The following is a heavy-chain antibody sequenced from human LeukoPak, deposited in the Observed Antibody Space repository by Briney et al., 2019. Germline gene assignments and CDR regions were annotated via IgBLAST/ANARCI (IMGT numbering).Heavy chain of an antibody. D-gene: IGHD4-17*01. J-gene: IGHJ4*02. CDR2: ISSSSSYG. CDR1: RFTHSRYS. CDR3: ARDNDYGVDY. V-gene: IGHV3-21*01. Sequence: GGALRLSCVPSRFTHSRYSLNGVRRVPGKGVEWVSYISSSSSYGYYADSVKGRFTISRDNAKNSLYLQMDSLRAEDTAVYYCARDNDYGVDYWGQGTLVTVSS.